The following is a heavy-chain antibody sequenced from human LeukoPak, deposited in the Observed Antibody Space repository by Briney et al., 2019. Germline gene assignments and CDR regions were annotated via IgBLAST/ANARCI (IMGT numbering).Heavy chain of an antibody. V-gene: IGHV3-30-3*01. CDR1: GFTFDGYA. Sequence: GGSLRLSCAASGFTFDGYAMHWVQQAPGKGLEWVAVISYDGSNKYYADSVKGRFTISRDNSKNTLYLQMNSLRAEDTAVYYCARVAWVRGAGAFDIWGQGTMVTVSS. CDR2: ISYDGSNK. D-gene: IGHD3-10*01. CDR3: ARVAWVRGAGAFDI. J-gene: IGHJ3*02.